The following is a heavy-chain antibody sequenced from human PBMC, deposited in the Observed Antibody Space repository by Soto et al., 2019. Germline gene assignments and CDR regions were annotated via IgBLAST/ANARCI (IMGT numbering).Heavy chain of an antibody. J-gene: IGHJ4*02. CDR3: ARGVQGYAYFDY. D-gene: IGHD5-12*01. CDR2: IYYSGST. V-gene: IGHV4-59*01. Sequence: SGTLCLTCTVSGGSNSGNYWSWIRQPPGKGLEWIGYIYYSGSTNYNPSLKSRVTISVDTSKNQFSLKLSSVTAADTAVYYCARGVQGYAYFDYWGQGTLVTVSS. CDR1: GGSNSGNY.